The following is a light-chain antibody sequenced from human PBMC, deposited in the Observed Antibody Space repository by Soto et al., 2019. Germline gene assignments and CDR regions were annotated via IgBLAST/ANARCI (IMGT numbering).Light chain of an antibody. J-gene: IGLJ3*02. CDR1: TSDVGIYNL. Sequence: QSALTQPASVSGSPGQSITISCSGTTSDVGIYNLVSWYQQHPGKAPKLVIYEVDKRPSGVSNRFSGSRSGNTASLTISGLQSEDEADYYCSSYAGSRWVXGGGTKVTVL. V-gene: IGLV2-23*02. CDR3: SSYAGSRWV. CDR2: EVD.